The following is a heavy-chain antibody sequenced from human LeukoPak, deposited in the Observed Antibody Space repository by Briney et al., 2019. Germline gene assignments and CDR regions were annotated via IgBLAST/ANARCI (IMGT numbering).Heavy chain of an antibody. CDR1: GFTFSNHE. CDR2: ISSGGSAK. V-gene: IGHV3-48*03. J-gene: IGHJ4*02. CDR3: ARAAFYDTSGYYRPDF. Sequence: GGSLRLSCIVSGFTFSNHEMNWVRQAPGEGLEWVSYISSGGSAKYYADSVKGRFTISRDNAQNSLDLQMSSLRAEDTAIYYCARAAFYDTSGYYRPDFWGQGTLVTVSS. D-gene: IGHD3-22*01.